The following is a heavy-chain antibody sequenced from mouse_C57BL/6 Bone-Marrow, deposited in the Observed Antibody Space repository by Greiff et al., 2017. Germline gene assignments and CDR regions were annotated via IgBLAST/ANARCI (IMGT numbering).Heavy chain of an antibody. CDR3: DRWPLWYFDV. Sequence: VQLQQSGAELSKPGASVKLSCKASGYTFTSYWMHWVKQRPGQGLEWIGYINPSSGYTKYNQKFKDKATLTADKSSSTAYMQLSSLTYEDSAVYYCDRWPLWYFDVWGTGTTVTVSS. CDR2: INPSSGYT. J-gene: IGHJ1*03. V-gene: IGHV1-7*01. CDR1: GYTFTSYW.